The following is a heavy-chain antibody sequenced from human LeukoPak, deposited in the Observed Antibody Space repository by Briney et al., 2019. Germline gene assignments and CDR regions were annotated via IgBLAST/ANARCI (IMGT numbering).Heavy chain of an antibody. CDR3: ARHRSSSWSEFDY. Sequence: PSETLSLTCTVSGGSISSYYWSWIRQPPGKGLEWIGYIYYSGSTNYNPSLKSRVTISVDTSKNQFSLKLSSVTAADTAVYYCARHRSSSWSEFDYWGQGTLVTVSS. J-gene: IGHJ4*02. CDR2: IYYSGST. D-gene: IGHD6-13*01. CDR1: GGSISSYY. V-gene: IGHV4-59*08.